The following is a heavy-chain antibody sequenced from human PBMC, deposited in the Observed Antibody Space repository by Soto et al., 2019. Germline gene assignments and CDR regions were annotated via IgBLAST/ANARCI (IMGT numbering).Heavy chain of an antibody. CDR2: ISFDENIK. V-gene: IGHV3-30-3*01. J-gene: IGHJ6*02. Sequence: QVHLVESGGGVVQLGRPLGPSCAPPAFTLSSYAIHWFRRAPGKGLEWVAVISFDENIKYYAASLKGRFTISRDNSKSTMYLQMNSLRVEDTAVYYCARQYYYDSTGYRRGYHYAMDVWGQGTTVAVSS. CDR3: ARQYYYDSTGYRRGYHYAMDV. D-gene: IGHD3-22*01. CDR1: AFTLSSYA.